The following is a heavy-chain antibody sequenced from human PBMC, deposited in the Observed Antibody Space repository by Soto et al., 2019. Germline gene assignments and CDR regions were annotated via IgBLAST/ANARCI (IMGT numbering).Heavy chain of an antibody. D-gene: IGHD6-13*01. CDR2: IYPGDSDT. V-gene: IGHV5-51*01. J-gene: IGHJ4*02. CDR1: SSASYW. Sequence: SSASYWGGRIIKKPGKGLEWMGIIYPGDSDTRYSPSFQGQVTISADKSISTAYLHWSSLKASDTAMYYFARAPGFTSNYYESWGQGTLVTVSS. CDR3: ARAPGFTSNYYES.